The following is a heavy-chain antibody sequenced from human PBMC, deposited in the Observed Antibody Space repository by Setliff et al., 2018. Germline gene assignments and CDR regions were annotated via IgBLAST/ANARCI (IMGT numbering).Heavy chain of an antibody. CDR3: ARDRAYRSFDI. Sequence: GGSLRLSCVASAFSFSRSWMSWVRQTPGKGLEWVANIKEDGSDKYYVDSVKGRFTISRDNAKNSLYLQMNSLRAEDTAVYYCARDRAYRSFDIWGQGTMVTV. D-gene: IGHD2-2*01. CDR2: IKEDGSDK. V-gene: IGHV3-7*03. CDR1: AFSFSRSW. J-gene: IGHJ3*02.